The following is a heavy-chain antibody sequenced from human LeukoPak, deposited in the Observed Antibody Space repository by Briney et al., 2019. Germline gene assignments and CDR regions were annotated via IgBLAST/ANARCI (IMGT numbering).Heavy chain of an antibody. D-gene: IGHD5-18*01. V-gene: IGHV4-31*03. Sequence: SETLSLTCTVSGGSISSGDYYWSWIRQHPGKGLEWIGYIYYSGSTYYNPSLKSRVTISVDTSKNQFSLKLSSVTAADTAVYYCARANWFSSGGMDVWGQGTTVTVSS. J-gene: IGHJ6*02. CDR3: ARANWFSSGGMDV. CDR1: GGSISSGDYY. CDR2: IYYSGST.